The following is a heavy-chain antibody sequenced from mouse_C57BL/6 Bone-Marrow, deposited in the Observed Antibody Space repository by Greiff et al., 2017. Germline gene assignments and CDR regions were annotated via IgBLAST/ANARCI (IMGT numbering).Heavy chain of an antibody. Sequence: VHVKQSGAELVRPGASVKLSCTASGFNIKDDYMHWVKQRPEQGLEWIGWIDPENGDTEYASKFQGKATITADTSSNTAYLQLSSLTSEDTAVYYCTSHKFDVWGTGTTVTVSS. J-gene: IGHJ1*03. CDR1: GFNIKDDY. CDR2: IDPENGDT. V-gene: IGHV14-4*01. CDR3: TSHKFDV.